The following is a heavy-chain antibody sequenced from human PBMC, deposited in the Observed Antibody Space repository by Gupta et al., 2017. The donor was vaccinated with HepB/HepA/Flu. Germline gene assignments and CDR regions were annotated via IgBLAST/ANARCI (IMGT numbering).Heavy chain of an antibody. D-gene: IGHD5-18*01. V-gene: IGHV3-30*18. CDR3: AKMDTAMDRPFDY. CDR2: ISYDGSNK. Sequence: QVQLVESGGGVVQPGRSLRLSCEASGFTFSSYGMPWVRQAPGKGLEWVAVISYDGSNKYYADSVKGRFTISRDNSKNTLYLQMNSLRAEDTAVYYCAKMDTAMDRPFDYWGQGTLVTVSS. CDR1: GFTFSSYG. J-gene: IGHJ4*02.